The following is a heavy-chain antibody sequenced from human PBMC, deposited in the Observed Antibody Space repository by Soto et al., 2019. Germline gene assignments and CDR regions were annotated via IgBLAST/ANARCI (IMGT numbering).Heavy chain of an antibody. V-gene: IGHV4-59*01. CDR1: GASISSSY. CDR3: ARGGNRYSNVASGVGGFDY. CDR2: VYHTGAT. J-gene: IGHJ4*02. D-gene: IGHD5-12*01. Sequence: PSETLSLTCTVSGASISSSYWSWIRQSPERGLEWIAYVYHTGATNYNPSLKSRVTISLDTPKGQFSLNLTSLTTADTAVYFCARGGNRYSNVASGVGGFDYWGQGSLVTVS.